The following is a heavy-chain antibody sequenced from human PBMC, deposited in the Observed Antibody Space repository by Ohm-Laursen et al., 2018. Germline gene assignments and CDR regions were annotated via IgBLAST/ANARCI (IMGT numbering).Heavy chain of an antibody. CDR2: INPSGGST. CDR1: GYTFTSYY. CDR3: ARDFGVASPYYYFDL. Sequence: ASVKVSCNASGYTFTSYYMHWVRQAPGQGVEWMGMINPSGGSTTYAQKFQGRVTMTSDTSTSTVYMDLDSLRSEDTAMYYCARDFGVASPYYYFDLWGRGTLVTVSS. V-gene: IGHV1-46*01. J-gene: IGHJ2*01. D-gene: IGHD3-3*01.